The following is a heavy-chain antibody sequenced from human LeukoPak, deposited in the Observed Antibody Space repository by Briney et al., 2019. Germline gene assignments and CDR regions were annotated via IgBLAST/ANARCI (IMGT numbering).Heavy chain of an antibody. V-gene: IGHV1-18*01. CDR1: GGTFSSYG. Sequence: GASVKVSCKASGGTFSSYGISWVRQAPGQGLEWMGWISAYNGNTNYAQKLQGRVTMTTDTSTSTAYMELRSLRSDDTAVYYCAREVMAPTHYYFDYWGQGTLVTVSS. CDR3: AREVMAPTHYYFDY. D-gene: IGHD2-8*01. CDR2: ISAYNGNT. J-gene: IGHJ4*02.